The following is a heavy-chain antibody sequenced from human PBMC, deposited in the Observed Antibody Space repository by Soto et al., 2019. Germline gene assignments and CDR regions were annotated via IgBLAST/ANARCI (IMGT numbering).Heavy chain of an antibody. CDR2: IHYGGTT. V-gene: IGHV4-59*02. Sequence: SETLSLTCTVSGGSVSGYYWSWIRQPPGKGLEWLGYIHYGGTTMYNPSVKSRVTIPVDTPRNQFSLKLNSLTAADTAVYYCTRHAVIPKFQYGLDVWGQGTTVTVSS. J-gene: IGHJ6*02. CDR1: GGSVSGYY. CDR3: TRHAVIPKFQYGLDV. D-gene: IGHD3-16*02.